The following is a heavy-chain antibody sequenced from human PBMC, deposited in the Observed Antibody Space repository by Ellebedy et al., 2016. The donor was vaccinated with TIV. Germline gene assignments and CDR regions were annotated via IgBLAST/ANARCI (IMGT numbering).Heavy chain of an antibody. V-gene: IGHV4-39*01. J-gene: IGHJ5*02. CDR2: IYYSGST. CDR1: GGSISSSSYY. CDR3: ARHGDWIGASRADNWFDP. D-gene: IGHD3/OR15-3a*01. Sequence: SETLSLTCTVSGGSISSSSYYWGWIRQPPGKGLEWIGSIYYSGSTNYNPSLKSRVTISVDTSKNQFSLKLSSVAAADTAVYYCARHGDWIGASRADNWFDPWGQGTLVTVSS.